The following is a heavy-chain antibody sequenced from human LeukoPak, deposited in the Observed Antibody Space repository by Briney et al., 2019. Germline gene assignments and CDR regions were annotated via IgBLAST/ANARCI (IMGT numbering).Heavy chain of an antibody. CDR1: GYTFTSYG. J-gene: IGHJ4*02. V-gene: IGHV1-8*02. CDR2: MNPNSGNT. D-gene: IGHD3-10*01. CDR3: ARGRHLWFYGRNKIFDY. Sequence: ASVKVSCKASGYTFTSYGISWVRQATGQGLEWMGWMNPNSGNTGYAQKFQGRVTMTRNTSISTAYMELSSLRSEDTAVYYCARGRHLWFYGRNKIFDYWGQGTLVTVSS.